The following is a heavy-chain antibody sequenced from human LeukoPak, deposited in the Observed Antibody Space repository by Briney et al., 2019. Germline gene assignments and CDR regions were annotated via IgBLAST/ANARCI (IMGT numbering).Heavy chain of an antibody. Sequence: ASVKVSCKASGYTFTSYYMHWVRQAPGQGLEWMGIINPSGGSTNYAQKFQGRVTMTRDTSTSTVYMELSSLRSEDTAVYYCARDLDPPVVGCTAMHEISMDAFDTWVNGTVVKVSS. J-gene: IGHJ3*02. CDR1: GYTFTSYY. D-gene: IGHD2-2*01. CDR2: INPSGGST. V-gene: IGHV1-46*01. CDR3: ARDLDPPVVGCTAMHEISMDAFDT.